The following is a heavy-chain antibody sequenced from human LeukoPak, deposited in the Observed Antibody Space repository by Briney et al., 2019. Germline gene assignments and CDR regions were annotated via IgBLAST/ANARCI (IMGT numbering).Heavy chain of an antibody. Sequence: SGGSLRLSCAASGFTFSSYSMHWVRQAPGKGLEWVSYISSSSSTIYYADSVKGRFTISRDNAKNSLYLQMNSLRAEDTAVYYCARETPGRWFDPWGQGTLVTVSS. CDR2: ISSSSSTI. CDR3: ARETPGRWFDP. J-gene: IGHJ5*02. V-gene: IGHV3-48*01. CDR1: GFTFSSYS. D-gene: IGHD2-15*01.